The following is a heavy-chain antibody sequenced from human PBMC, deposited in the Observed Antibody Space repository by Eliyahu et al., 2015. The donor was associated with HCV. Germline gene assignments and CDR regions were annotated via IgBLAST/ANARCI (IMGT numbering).Heavy chain of an antibody. CDR3: GRSDRRSSNLFGVEGFDF. CDR1: GGSVSSGSHF. J-gene: IGHJ4*02. Sequence: QVQLQESGPGLVKSSETLSLTCTVSGGSVSSGSHFWSWIRQPPGKGLEWIGYLYYSGGANYNPSLRSRVSISVDASKNQFSLKVSDVTAADTAMYYCGRSDRRSSNLFGVEGFDFWGQGTLVTVSS. V-gene: IGHV4-61*01. CDR2: LYYSGGA. D-gene: IGHD2-2*01.